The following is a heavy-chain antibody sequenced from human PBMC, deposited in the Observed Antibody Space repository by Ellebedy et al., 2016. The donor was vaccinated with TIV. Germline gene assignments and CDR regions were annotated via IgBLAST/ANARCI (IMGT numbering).Heavy chain of an antibody. CDR3: ARDLGGLLLRDAFDI. V-gene: IGHV1-18*01. D-gene: IGHD2-15*01. Sequence: ASVKVSCKASGYTFTSYGISWVRQALGQGLEWTGWISVYNGNTDYAQKFQGRVTMTVDTSTSTAYMELRSLRSDDTAVYYCARDLGGLLLRDAFDIWGQGTMVTVSS. CDR2: ISVYNGNT. J-gene: IGHJ3*02. CDR1: GYTFTSYG.